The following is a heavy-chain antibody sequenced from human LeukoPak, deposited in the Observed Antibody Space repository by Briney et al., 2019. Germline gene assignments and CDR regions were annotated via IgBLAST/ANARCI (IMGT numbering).Heavy chain of an antibody. D-gene: IGHD3-16*02. CDR1: GGSISSYY. CDR2: IYYSGST. J-gene: IGHJ4*02. Sequence: SETLSLTCTVSGGSISSYYWSWIRQPPGKGLEWIGYIYYSGSTNYNPSLKSRVTISVDTSKNQFSLNLSSVTAADTAVYYCARVSSLVIASPPHFDYWGQGTLVTVSS. CDR3: ARVSSLVIASPPHFDY. V-gene: IGHV4-59*01.